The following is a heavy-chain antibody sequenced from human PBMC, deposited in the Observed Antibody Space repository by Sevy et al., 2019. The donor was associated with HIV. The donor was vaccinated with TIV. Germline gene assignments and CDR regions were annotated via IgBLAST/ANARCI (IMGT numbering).Heavy chain of an antibody. Sequence: GGSLRLSCAASGFTVNSDYMSWVRQAPGKGLEWVSVVYSGGTTYYADSVKGRFTISGDNSKNILYLQMNSLRAEDTAVYYCARHISFGELGSWFDPWGQGTLVTVSS. CDR2: VYSGGTT. J-gene: IGHJ5*02. CDR3: ARHISFGELGSWFDP. D-gene: IGHD3-10*01. V-gene: IGHV3-53*01. CDR1: GFTVNSDY.